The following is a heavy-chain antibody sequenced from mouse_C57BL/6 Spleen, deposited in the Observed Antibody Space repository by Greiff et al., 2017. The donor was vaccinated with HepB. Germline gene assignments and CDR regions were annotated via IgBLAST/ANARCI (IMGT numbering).Heavy chain of an antibody. CDR1: GYTFTSYG. Sequence: VQLKESGAELARPGASVKLSCKASGYTFTSYGISWVKQRTGQGLEWIGEIYPRSGNTYYNEKFKGKATLTADKSSSTAYMELRSLTSEDSAVYFCARGGDGYYGSFDYWGQGTTLTVSS. D-gene: IGHD2-3*01. CDR2: IYPRSGNT. J-gene: IGHJ2*01. V-gene: IGHV1-81*01. CDR3: ARGGDGYYGSFDY.